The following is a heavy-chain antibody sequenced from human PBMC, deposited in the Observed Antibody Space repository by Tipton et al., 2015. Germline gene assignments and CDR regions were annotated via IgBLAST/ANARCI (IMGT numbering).Heavy chain of an antibody. CDR1: GFTFSSYR. J-gene: IGHJ6*02. CDR2: ISNNGDYI. CDR3: ARDLAYYGMDV. Sequence: GSLRLSCAASGFTFSSYRLNWVRQAPGKGLQWVSSISNNGDYIYYADSVKGRFTISRDNAKNSLYLQMDSLRAEDTAVYYCARDLAYYGMDVWGQGTTVTVSS. V-gene: IGHV3-21*01.